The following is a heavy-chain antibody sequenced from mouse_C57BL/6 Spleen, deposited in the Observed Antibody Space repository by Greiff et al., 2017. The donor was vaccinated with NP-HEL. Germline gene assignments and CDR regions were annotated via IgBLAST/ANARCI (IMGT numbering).Heavy chain of an antibody. J-gene: IGHJ2*01. V-gene: IGHV1-81*01. Sequence: QVQLQQSGAELARPGASVQLSCKASGYTFTSYGISWVKQRTGQGLEWIGEIYPSSGNTYYNEKFKGKATLTADKSSSTAYMELRSLTSEDSAVYFCARNYGSSYYFDYCGQGTTLTVSS. CDR3: ARNYGSSYYFDY. CDR2: IYPSSGNT. CDR1: GYTFTSYG. D-gene: IGHD1-1*01.